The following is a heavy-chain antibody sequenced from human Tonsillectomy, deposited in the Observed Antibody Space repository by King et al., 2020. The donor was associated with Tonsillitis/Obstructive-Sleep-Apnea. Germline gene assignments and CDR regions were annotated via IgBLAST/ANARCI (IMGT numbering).Heavy chain of an antibody. J-gene: IGHJ6*03. CDR2: IKQDGSEK. CDR1: GFTLSSYW. Sequence: VQLVESGGGLDQPGGSLRLSCAASGFTLSSYWMTWVRQAPGKGLEWVANIKQDGSEKYYVDSVKGRFTISRDNAQNSLYLQMNSLRVEDTAVYYCARAPLDYYYYYMDVWGKGTTVTVSS. CDR3: ARAPLDYYYYYMDV. V-gene: IGHV3-7*01.